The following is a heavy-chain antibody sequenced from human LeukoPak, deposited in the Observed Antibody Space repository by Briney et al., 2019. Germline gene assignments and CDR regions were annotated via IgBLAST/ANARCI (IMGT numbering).Heavy chain of an antibody. CDR2: ISAYNGNT. CDR1: GYTFTSYG. J-gene: IGHJ3*02. V-gene: IGHV1-18*01. CDR3: ARGIYISPRSAFDI. D-gene: IGHD3-3*02. Sequence: ASVKVSCKASGYTFTSYGISWVRQAPGQGLEWMGWISAYNGNTNYAQKFQGRVTMTRDMSTSTVYMELSSLRSEDTAVYYCARGIYISPRSAFDIWGQGTMVTVSS.